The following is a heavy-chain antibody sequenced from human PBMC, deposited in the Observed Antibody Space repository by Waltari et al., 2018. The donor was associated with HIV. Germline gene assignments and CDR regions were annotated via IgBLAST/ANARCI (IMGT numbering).Heavy chain of an antibody. J-gene: IGHJ4*02. CDR3: ARHKDYYYEPTALFLV. V-gene: IGHV4-39*01. CDR1: DGSIAGSSFC. Sequence: HLQLQESGPGLVKPSETLSPTCSVSDGSIAGSSFCWGWVRQAPGRGLEWIGSIHSQGYTYYNPSRESRVTVSVDTARNQFSLSLNSVTAADTALYYCARHKDYYYEPTALFLVWGRGLLVTVSS. D-gene: IGHD3-22*01. CDR2: IHSQGYT.